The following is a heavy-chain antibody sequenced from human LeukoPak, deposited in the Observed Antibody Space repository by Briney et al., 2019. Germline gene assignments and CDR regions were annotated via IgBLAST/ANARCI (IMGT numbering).Heavy chain of an antibody. V-gene: IGHV4-34*01. CDR2: IHHRAGA. J-gene: IGHJ6*02. CDR1: GGSFTDYY. CDR3: ARGPVRDDGLTGISYYFGLDV. Sequence: SETLSLTCAVYGGSFTDYYWSWIRHLPGKGLEWIGEIHHRAGANYNPSLWGRVTISADTSKNQFSLHLTSVTAADTVTFYCARGPVRDDGLTGISYYFGLDVWGHGTTVTVFS. D-gene: IGHD2-21*02.